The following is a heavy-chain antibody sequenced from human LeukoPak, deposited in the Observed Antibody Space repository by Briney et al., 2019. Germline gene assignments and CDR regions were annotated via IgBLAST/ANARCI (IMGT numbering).Heavy chain of an antibody. CDR2: TSGSGGST. J-gene: IGHJ6*02. V-gene: IGHV3-23*01. Sequence: GGSLRPSCAASGFTFSSYAMSWVRQAPGKGLEWVSGTSGSGGSTYYADSVKGRFTISRDNSKNTLYLQMNSLRAEDTAVYYCAKPHCSSTSCPFGFYYGMDVWGQGTTVTVSS. CDR3: AKPHCSSTSCPFGFYYGMDV. D-gene: IGHD2-2*01. CDR1: GFTFSSYA.